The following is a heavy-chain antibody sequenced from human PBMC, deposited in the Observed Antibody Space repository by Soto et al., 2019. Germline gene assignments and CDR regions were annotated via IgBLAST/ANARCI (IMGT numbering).Heavy chain of an antibody. CDR2: IYYSGST. D-gene: IGHD1-7*01. Sequence: ETLSLTCTVSGGSISSYYWSWIRQPPGKGLEWIGYIYYSGSTNYNPSLKSRVTISVDTSKNQFSLKLSSVTAADTAVYYCARANNWNYWFDPWGQGTRVTVAS. J-gene: IGHJ5*02. CDR1: GGSISSYY. V-gene: IGHV4-59*01. CDR3: ARANNWNYWFDP.